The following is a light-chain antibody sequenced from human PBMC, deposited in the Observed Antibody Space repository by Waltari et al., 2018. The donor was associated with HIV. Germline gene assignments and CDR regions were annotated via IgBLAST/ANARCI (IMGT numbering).Light chain of an antibody. V-gene: IGKV3-15*01. J-gene: IGKJ4*01. CDR3: QQYNNWPLT. CDR1: QSVSSK. Sequence: EIVMTQSPATLSVAPGVRATLSCRASQSVSSKLAWYQQKPGQAPRLLIYGASTRATGIPARFSGGGSGTEFTLTISSLQSEDFAVYYCQQYNNWPLTFGGGTRVEI. CDR2: GAS.